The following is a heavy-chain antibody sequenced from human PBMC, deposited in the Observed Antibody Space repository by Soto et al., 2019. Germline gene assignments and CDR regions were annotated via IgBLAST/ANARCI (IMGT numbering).Heavy chain of an antibody. Sequence: PSETLSLTCTICGGSISGFYWGWIRQPPGKGLEWIGNIYYSGSANYDPSLRSRVTISLNTSKNQFSLNLNSVTAADTAIYYCAKDPYYYDSSGYYGQDYWGQGTLVTVSS. J-gene: IGHJ4*02. V-gene: IGHV4-59*01. CDR1: GGSISGFY. CDR2: IYYSGSA. D-gene: IGHD3-22*01. CDR3: AKDPYYYDSSGYYGQDY.